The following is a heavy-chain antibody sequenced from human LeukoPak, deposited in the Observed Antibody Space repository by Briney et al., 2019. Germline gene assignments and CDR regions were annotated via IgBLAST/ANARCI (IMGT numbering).Heavy chain of an antibody. D-gene: IGHD2-8*01. CDR2: VRYDGGNK. V-gene: IGHV3-30*02. CDR1: GFTFNTYG. J-gene: IGHJ4*02. Sequence: GGSLRLSCAASGFTFNTYGMHWVRQSPGKGLEWVAFVRYDGGNKYYADSVKGRFTISRDNSKNTLYLQMNSLRAEDTAVYYCAKDIYWLYPSGYFDCWGQGTLVTVSP. CDR3: AKDIYWLYPSGYFDC.